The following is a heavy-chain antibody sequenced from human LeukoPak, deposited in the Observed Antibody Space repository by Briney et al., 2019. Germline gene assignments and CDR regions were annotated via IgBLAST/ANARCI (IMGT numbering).Heavy chain of an antibody. CDR1: GGSISSSSYY. J-gene: IGHJ3*02. Sequence: PSETLSLTCTVSGGSISSSSYYWGWIRQPPGKGLEWIGSIYYSGSTYYNPSLKSRVTISVDTSKNQFSLKLSSVTAADTAVYYCARDTPYQATGARHAFDIWGQGTMVTVSS. CDR3: ARDTPYQATGARHAFDI. CDR2: IYYSGST. V-gene: IGHV4-39*07. D-gene: IGHD7-27*01.